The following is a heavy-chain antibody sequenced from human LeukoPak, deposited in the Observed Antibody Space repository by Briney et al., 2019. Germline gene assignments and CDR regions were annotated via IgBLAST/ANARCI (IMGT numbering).Heavy chain of an antibody. J-gene: IGHJ5*02. CDR3: ARALLWFGELSWFDP. CDR2: IYYSGST. CDR1: GGSISSYY. V-gene: IGHV4-59*01. D-gene: IGHD3-10*01. Sequence: PSETLSLTCTVSGGSISSYYWSWIRQPPGKGLEWIGYIYYSGSTNYNPSLRSRVTISVDTSKSQFSLKLSSVTAADTAVYYCARALLWFGELSWFDPWGQGTLVTVSS.